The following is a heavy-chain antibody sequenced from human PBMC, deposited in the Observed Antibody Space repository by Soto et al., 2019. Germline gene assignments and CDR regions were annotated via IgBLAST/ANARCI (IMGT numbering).Heavy chain of an antibody. J-gene: IGHJ1*01. CDR1: GITISNYP. CDR3: VKDDGGYPSTAPH. V-gene: IGHV3-23*01. CDR2: ISGSGDRT. Sequence: EVQLLESGGGLVQPGGSLRLSCAASGITISNYPMSRVRQAPGKGLDWVSGISGSGDRTYYADSAKGRFTISKDISKNSLSLQLDNLGVEDTAVYFCVKDDGGYPSTAPHWGQGTLVTVSS. D-gene: IGHD3-22*01.